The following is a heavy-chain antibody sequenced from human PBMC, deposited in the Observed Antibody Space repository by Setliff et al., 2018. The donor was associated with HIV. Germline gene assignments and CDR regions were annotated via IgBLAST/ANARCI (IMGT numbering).Heavy chain of an antibody. V-gene: IGHV1-2*06. D-gene: IGHD3-16*01. CDR2: INPNSGGT. CDR1: GYSFTGYY. CDR3: ARDRSIIMTFGGGNDAFDI. Sequence: GASVKVSCKASGYSFTGYYMHWVRQAPGQGLEWMGRINPNSGGTNYAQKFLGRVTMTTDTSTTTAYMELRSLRSDDTAVYYCARDRSIIMTFGGGNDAFDIWGQGTMVTVSS. J-gene: IGHJ3*02.